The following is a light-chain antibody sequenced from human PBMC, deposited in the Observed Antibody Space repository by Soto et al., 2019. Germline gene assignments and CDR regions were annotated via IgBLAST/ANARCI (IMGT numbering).Light chain of an antibody. CDR3: QQYGSSSWT. CDR2: GAS. J-gene: IGKJ1*01. CDR1: QSVSSSY. Sequence: EIGLTQSPGTLSLSPGERATLSCRASQSVSSSYLDWYQQKPGQAPRLLIYGASSRATGIPDRFSGSGSGTDFTLTISRLEPEDFAVYYCQQYGSSSWTFGQGTKVEIK. V-gene: IGKV3-20*01.